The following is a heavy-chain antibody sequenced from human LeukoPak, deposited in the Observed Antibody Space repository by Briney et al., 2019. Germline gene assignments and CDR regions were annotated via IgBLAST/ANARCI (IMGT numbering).Heavy chain of an antibody. J-gene: IGHJ4*02. V-gene: IGHV3-7*01. CDR3: ARDSAGNDY. CDR1: GFTFSTYW. CDR2: IKQDGSEK. Sequence: GGSLRLSCAASGFTFSTYWMSWVRQAPGKGLEWVANIKQDGSEKYYVDSVKGRFTISRDNAKSSLYLQMNSLRAEDTAMYYCARDSAGNDYWGQGTLVTVSS. D-gene: IGHD6-13*01.